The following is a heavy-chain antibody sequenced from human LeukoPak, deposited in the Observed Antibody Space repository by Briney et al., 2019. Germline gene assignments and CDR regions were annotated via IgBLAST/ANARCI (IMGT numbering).Heavy chain of an antibody. CDR3: ARVISGYDLWIWFDP. V-gene: IGHV3-7*01. CDR2: IKQDGSEK. D-gene: IGHD5-12*01. Sequence: GGSLRLSCAASGFTFSSYWMSWVRQAPGKGLEWVANIKQDGSEKYYVDSVKGRFTISRDNAKNSLYLQMNSLRAEDTAVYYCARVISGYDLWIWFDPWGQGTLVTVSS. J-gene: IGHJ5*02. CDR1: GFTFSSYW.